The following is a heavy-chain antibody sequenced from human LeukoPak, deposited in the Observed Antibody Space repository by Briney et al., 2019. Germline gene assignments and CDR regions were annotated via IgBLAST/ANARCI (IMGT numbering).Heavy chain of an antibody. V-gene: IGHV3-23*01. D-gene: IGHD4-17*01. Sequence: GGALRLSCAASGFTFSSYAMSWVRQALGKGLEWVSAIGASGGSTNYADSVKGRFTIFRDNSKNTLYLQMNSLRAEDTAVYYCAKSRSYGDPTYFDYWGQGTLVTVSS. CDR2: IGASGGST. CDR3: AKSRSYGDPTYFDY. J-gene: IGHJ4*02. CDR1: GFTFSSYA.